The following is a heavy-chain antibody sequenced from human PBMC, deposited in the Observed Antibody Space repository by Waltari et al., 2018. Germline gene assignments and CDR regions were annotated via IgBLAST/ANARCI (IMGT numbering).Heavy chain of an antibody. J-gene: IGHJ6*03. CDR3: AREQMYSSSSDYYYYMDV. Sequence: QVQLQESGPGLVKPSETLSLTCTVSGGSISPYAWSWIRQPAGKGLEWIGRVYTSGITNYNPALKTRVTLSVDTSKNHCSLKLSSVTAADTAVYYCAREQMYSSSSDYYYYMDVWGKGTTVTIS. D-gene: IGHD6-6*01. V-gene: IGHV4-4*07. CDR2: VYTSGIT. CDR1: GGSISPYA.